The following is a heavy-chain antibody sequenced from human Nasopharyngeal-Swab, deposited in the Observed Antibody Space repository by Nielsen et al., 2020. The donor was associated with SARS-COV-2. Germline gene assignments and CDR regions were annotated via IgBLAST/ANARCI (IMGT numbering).Heavy chain of an antibody. D-gene: IGHD2-2*01. CDR3: ARGKEYQLLFDAFDI. Sequence: SQTLSLTYAVYGGSFSGYYWSWIRQPLGKGLEWIGEINHSGSTNYNPSLKSRVTISVDTSKNQFSLKLSSVTAADTAVYYCARGKEYQLLFDAFDIWGQGTMVTVSS. J-gene: IGHJ3*02. CDR1: GGSFSGYY. CDR2: INHSGST. V-gene: IGHV4-34*01.